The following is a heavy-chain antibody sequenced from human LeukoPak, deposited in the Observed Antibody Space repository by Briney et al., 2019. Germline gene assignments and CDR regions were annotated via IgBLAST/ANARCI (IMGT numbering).Heavy chain of an antibody. J-gene: IGHJ4*02. Sequence: PRGSLRLSCAASGFTFSSYAMHWVRQAPGKGLEWVTVVSYDGNAKFYADSVKGRFTISRDNSKNTLYLQMNSLRPEDTAVYYCARDDSGSYYNGITFDHWGQGTLVTVSS. V-gene: IGHV3-30-3*01. D-gene: IGHD3-10*01. CDR1: GFTFSSYA. CDR2: VSYDGNAK. CDR3: ARDDSGSYYNGITFDH.